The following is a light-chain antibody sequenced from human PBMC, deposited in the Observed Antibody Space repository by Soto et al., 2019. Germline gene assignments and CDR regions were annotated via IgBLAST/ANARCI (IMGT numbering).Light chain of an antibody. V-gene: IGKV3-11*01. Sequence: EIVLTQSPATLSLSPRERDTLSCRASQSVSSYLAWYQQKPGQAPRILIYDASNRATGIPARFSGGGSGTDFNITISSLEPEDFAVYYCQQHSNWPPLTVGGGTKVEIK. CDR2: DAS. CDR1: QSVSSY. CDR3: QQHSNWPPLT. J-gene: IGKJ4*01.